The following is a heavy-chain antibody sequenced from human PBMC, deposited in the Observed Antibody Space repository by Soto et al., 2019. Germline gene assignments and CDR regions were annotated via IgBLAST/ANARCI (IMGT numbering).Heavy chain of an antibody. Sequence: SETLSLTCTVSGGSISSYYWSWIRQPPGKGLEWIGYIYYSGSTNYNPSLKSRVTISVDTSKNQFSLKLSSVTAADTAVYYRARHSYVGAFDIWGQGTMVTVSS. CDR3: ARHSYVGAFDI. V-gene: IGHV4-59*08. CDR1: GGSISSYY. D-gene: IGHD3-10*02. CDR2: IYYSGST. J-gene: IGHJ3*02.